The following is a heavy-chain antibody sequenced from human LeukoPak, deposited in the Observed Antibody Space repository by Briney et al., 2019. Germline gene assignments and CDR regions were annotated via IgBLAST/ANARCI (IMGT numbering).Heavy chain of an antibody. D-gene: IGHD3-10*01. V-gene: IGHV3-7*01. Sequence: GGSLRLSCAASGFTFSSYWMSWVRQAPGKGLEWVANIKQDGSEKYYVDSVKGRFTISRDNAKNSLYLQMNSLRAEDTAVYYCARDLSYYGSGSYYYWGQGTLVTVSS. CDR3: ARDLSYYGSGSYYY. J-gene: IGHJ4*02. CDR1: GFTFSSYW. CDR2: IKQDGSEK.